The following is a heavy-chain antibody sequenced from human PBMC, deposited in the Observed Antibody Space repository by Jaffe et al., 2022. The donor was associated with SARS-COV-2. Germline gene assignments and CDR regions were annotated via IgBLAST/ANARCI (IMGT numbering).Heavy chain of an antibody. V-gene: IGHV4-30-2*01. CDR2: ISHSGSS. J-gene: IGHJ4*02. Sequence: QLQLQESGSGLVKPSQTLSLTCAVSGGSISSGAYSWTWIRQPPGRGLEWIGYISHSGSSYYSPSLKSRVTMSVDTSKNQFSLKLSSVTAADTAVYYCARSRWSSSGYSFDYWGQGTLVTVSS. D-gene: IGHD3-22*01. CDR1: GGSISSGAYS. CDR3: ARSRWSSSGYSFDY.